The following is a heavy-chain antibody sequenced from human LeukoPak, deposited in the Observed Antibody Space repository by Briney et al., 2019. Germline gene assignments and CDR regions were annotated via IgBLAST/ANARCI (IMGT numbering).Heavy chain of an antibody. CDR2: ISGNGGRT. V-gene: IGHV3-23*01. D-gene: IGHD3-10*01. Sequence: GGSLRLSCAASGFTFNNYAMSWVRQAPGKGLEWVAAISGNGGRTYYTDSVKGRFTISRDNPKNTLYLLMNSLSAEDTALYYCAKEQTSSGYFDYWGRGTLVTVSS. J-gene: IGHJ4*02. CDR3: AKEQTSSGYFDY. CDR1: GFTFNNYA.